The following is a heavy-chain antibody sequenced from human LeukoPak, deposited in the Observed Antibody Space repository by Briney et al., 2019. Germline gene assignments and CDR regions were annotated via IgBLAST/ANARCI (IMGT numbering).Heavy chain of an antibody. CDR1: GFTFSSYS. Sequence: GGSLRLSCAASGFTFSSYSMNWVRQAPGKGLEWVSYISSSSSTIYYADSVKGRFTIPRDNAKNSLYLQINSLRAKDTAVYYCASDRTSSSSGGFYRGQVILVSVSS. CDR2: ISSSSSTI. J-gene: IGHJ4*02. CDR3: ASDRTSSSSGGFY. D-gene: IGHD6-6*01. V-gene: IGHV3-48*01.